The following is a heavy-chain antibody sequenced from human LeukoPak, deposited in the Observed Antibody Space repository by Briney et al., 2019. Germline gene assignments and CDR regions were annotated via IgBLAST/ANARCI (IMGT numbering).Heavy chain of an antibody. V-gene: IGHV4-59*01. J-gene: IGHJ4*02. CDR2: NYYTGST. CDR1: GGSISSYY. CDR3: ARGNSGSYYGFDY. Sequence: SETLSLTCTVSGGSISSYYWSWIRQPPGKGLEWIGYNYYTGSTNYNPSLKSRVTISVDTSKNQFSLKLSSVTAADTAVYYCARGNSGSYYGFDYWGQGTLVTVSS. D-gene: IGHD1-26*01.